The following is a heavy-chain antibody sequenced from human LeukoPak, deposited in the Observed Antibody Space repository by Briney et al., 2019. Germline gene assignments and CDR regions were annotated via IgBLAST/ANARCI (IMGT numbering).Heavy chain of an antibody. CDR1: GYTFTGYY. D-gene: IGHD1-26*01. J-gene: IGHJ3*02. V-gene: IGHV1-2*02. Sequence: ASVKVSCKASGYTFTGYYMHWVRQAPGQGLEWMGWINPNSGGTNYAQKFQGRVTMTRDTSISTAYTELRSLRSDDTAVYYCARRLRRELLGAFDIWGQGTMVTVSS. CDR2: INPNSGGT. CDR3: ARRLRRELLGAFDI.